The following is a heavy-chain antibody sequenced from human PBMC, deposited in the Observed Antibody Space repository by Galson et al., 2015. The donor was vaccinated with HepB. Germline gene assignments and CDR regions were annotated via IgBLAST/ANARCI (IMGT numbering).Heavy chain of an antibody. CDR2: ISGYSGNT. D-gene: IGHD5-18*01. J-gene: IGHJ4*02. CDR3: ARESVDTAIDDY. Sequence: SVKVSCKASGYTFTSYGISWVRQAPGQGLEWMGWISGYSGNTNYAKNLQGRVTMTTDTSTSTAYMELRSLRSDDTAMYYCARESVDTAIDDYWGQGTLVTVSS. V-gene: IGHV1-18*01. CDR1: GYTFTSYG.